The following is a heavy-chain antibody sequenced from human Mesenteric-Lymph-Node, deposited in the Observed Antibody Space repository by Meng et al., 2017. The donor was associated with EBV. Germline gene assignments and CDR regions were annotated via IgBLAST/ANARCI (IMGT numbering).Heavy chain of an antibody. D-gene: IGHD5-18*01. CDR2: IYYSGST. V-gene: IGHV4-30-4*01. CDR1: GGSISSGAYY. Sequence: QVHLPESGPRLVKPSQTLSLTCAVSGGSISSGAYYWTWIRQPPGKGLESIGYIYYSGSTYYDPSLQSRVTMSVDTSKNQFSLKLSSVTAADTAVYYCARGYSYDSFGLDYWGQGALVTVSS. J-gene: IGHJ4*02. CDR3: ARGYSYDSFGLDY.